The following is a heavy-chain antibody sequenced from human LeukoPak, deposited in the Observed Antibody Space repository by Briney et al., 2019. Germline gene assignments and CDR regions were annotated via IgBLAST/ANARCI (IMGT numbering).Heavy chain of an antibody. Sequence: GGSLRLSRAASGFTFSRHWVAWLRQAPEKGLEWVANIKQDGSEIYYVDSVKGRFTISRDNAKNSLYLQMNSLRAEDTAVYFCARWRTSNWSEFDYWGQGTLVTVSS. CDR3: ARWRTSNWSEFDY. V-gene: IGHV3-7*05. CDR1: GFTFSRHW. J-gene: IGHJ4*02. CDR2: IKQDGSEI. D-gene: IGHD6-13*01.